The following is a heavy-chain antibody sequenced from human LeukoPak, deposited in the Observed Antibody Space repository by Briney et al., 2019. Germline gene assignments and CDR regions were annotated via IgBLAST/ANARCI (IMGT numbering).Heavy chain of an antibody. Sequence: PGGSLRLSCAASGFTFSSYGMHWVRQAPGKGLEWVAFIRYDGSNKYYADSVKGRFTISRDNSKNTLYLQMNSLRAEDTAVYCCAKDRSESYFYFDFWGQGTLVTVSS. V-gene: IGHV3-30*02. D-gene: IGHD1-26*01. CDR1: GFTFSSYG. CDR2: IRYDGSNK. J-gene: IGHJ4*02. CDR3: AKDRSESYFYFDF.